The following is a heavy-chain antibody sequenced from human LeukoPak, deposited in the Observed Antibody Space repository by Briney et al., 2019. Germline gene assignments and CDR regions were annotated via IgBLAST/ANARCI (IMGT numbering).Heavy chain of an antibody. CDR1: GFTFSSYS. D-gene: IGHD2-15*01. Sequence: TGGSLRLSCAASGFTFSSYSMNWVRQAPGKGLEWVSSISSSSSYIYYGDSVKGRFTSSRHNAKNSLYLQMNSLRVEDTAVYYCARAYSGYCNGGSCYDFDYWGQGTLVTVSS. V-gene: IGHV3-21*01. CDR2: ISSSSSYI. J-gene: IGHJ4*02. CDR3: ARAYSGYCNGGSCYDFDY.